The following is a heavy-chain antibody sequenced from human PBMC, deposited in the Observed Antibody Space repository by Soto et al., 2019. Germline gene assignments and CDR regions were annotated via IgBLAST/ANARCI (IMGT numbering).Heavy chain of an antibody. Sequence: VGSLRLSCAASGFTFSSYSMNWVRQAPGKGLEWVSSISSSSSYIYYADSVKGRFTISRDNAKNSLYLQMNSLRAEDTAVYYCARDLARPYYYDSSGYYHDYWGQGTLVTVSS. J-gene: IGHJ4*02. D-gene: IGHD3-22*01. CDR2: ISSSSSYI. CDR3: ARDLARPYYYDSSGYYHDY. CDR1: GFTFSSYS. V-gene: IGHV3-21*01.